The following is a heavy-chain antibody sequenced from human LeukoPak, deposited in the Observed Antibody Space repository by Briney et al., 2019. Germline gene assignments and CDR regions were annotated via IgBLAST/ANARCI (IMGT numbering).Heavy chain of an antibody. V-gene: IGHV3-23*01. CDR3: AKALRGGSYGSYFDY. CDR2: ISGSGGST. D-gene: IGHD1-26*01. J-gene: IGHJ4*02. CDR1: GFTFSSYA. Sequence: GGSLRLSCAASGFTFSSYAMSWVRQAPGKGLEWVSAISGSGGSTYYADSVKGRFTISRDNSKNTLYLQMNSLRAEDTAVYYCAKALRGGSYGSYFDYWGQGTLVTVSS.